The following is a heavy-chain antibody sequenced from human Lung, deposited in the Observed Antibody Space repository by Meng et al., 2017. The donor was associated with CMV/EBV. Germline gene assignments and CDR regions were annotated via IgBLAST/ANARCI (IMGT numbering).Heavy chain of an antibody. Sequence: EXXKISXEGSGYSFSNYWIDWVRQMPGKGLEWMGSIYPGDSDTRYSPSFQGQVTISADESIRTAYLQWSTLKASDTAIYYCARRGMMTTRGYWFDPWGQGTLVTVSS. CDR1: GYSFSNYW. D-gene: IGHD4-17*01. J-gene: IGHJ5*02. V-gene: IGHV5-51*01. CDR2: IYPGDSDT. CDR3: ARRGMMTTRGYWFDP.